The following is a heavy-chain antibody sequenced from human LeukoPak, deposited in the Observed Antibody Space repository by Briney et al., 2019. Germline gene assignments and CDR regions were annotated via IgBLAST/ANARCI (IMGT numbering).Heavy chain of an antibody. CDR1: GFTFDDYA. J-gene: IGHJ1*01. D-gene: IGHD2-2*01. Sequence: GGSLRLSCAASGFTFDDYAMHWVRQAPGKGLEWVSGISWNSGSIGYADSVKGRFTISRDNAKNSLYLQMNSLRAEDTALYYCAKVRRDIVVVPAAEYFQHWGQGTLVTVSS. CDR2: ISWNSGSI. CDR3: AKVRRDIVVVPAAEYFQH. V-gene: IGHV3-9*01.